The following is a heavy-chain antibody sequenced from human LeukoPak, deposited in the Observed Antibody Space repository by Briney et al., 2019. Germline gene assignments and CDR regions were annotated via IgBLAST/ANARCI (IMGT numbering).Heavy chain of an antibody. CDR1: GFTFSSYA. D-gene: IGHD6-13*01. V-gene: IGHV3-30*04. Sequence: GGSLRLSCAASGFTFSSYAMHWVRQAPGKGLEWVAVISYDGSNKYCADSVKGRFTVSRDNSKNTLYLQMNSLRAEDTAVYYCARDTAAAGRFDYWGQGTLVTVSS. CDR2: ISYDGSNK. CDR3: ARDTAAAGRFDY. J-gene: IGHJ4*02.